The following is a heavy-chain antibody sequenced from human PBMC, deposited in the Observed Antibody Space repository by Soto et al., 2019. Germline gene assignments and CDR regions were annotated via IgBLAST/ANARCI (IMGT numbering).Heavy chain of an antibody. CDR1: GYTFTSYG. CDR3: ARDLLYDILTGYYTTILGY. J-gene: IGHJ4*02. CDR2: ISAYNGNT. D-gene: IGHD3-9*01. V-gene: IGHV1-18*01. Sequence: ASVKVSCKASGYTFTSYGISWVRQAPGQGLEWMGWISAYNGNTNYAQKLQGRVTMTTDTSTSTAYIELRSLRSDDTAVYYCARDLLYDILTGYYTTILGYWGQGTLVTVSS.